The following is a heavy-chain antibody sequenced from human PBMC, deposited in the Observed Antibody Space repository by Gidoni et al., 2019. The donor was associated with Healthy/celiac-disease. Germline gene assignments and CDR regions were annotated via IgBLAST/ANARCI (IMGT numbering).Heavy chain of an antibody. CDR2: IYYSGST. D-gene: IGHD2-2*01. V-gene: IGHV4-30-4*01. Sequence: QVQLQESGPGLVKPSQTLSLTCTVSGGSISSGDYYWSWIRQPPGKGLEWIGYIYYSGSTYYNPSLKSRVTISVDTSKNQFSLKLSSVTAADTAVYYCARDDGCSSTSCLPFDYWGQGTLVTVSS. CDR1: GGSISSGDYY. J-gene: IGHJ4*02. CDR3: ARDDGCSSTSCLPFDY.